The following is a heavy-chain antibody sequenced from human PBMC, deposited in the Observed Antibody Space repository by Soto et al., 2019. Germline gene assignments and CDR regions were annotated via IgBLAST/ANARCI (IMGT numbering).Heavy chain of an antibody. J-gene: IGHJ6*02. Sequence: PGGSLRLSCAASGFTFSGSAMHWVRQASGKGLEWVGRIRSKANSYATAYAASVKGRFTISRDDSKNTAYLQMNSLKTEDTAVYYCTRPAIYSSSWYGPYYYYGMDVWGQGTTVTVSS. V-gene: IGHV3-73*01. CDR2: IRSKANSYAT. CDR3: TRPAIYSSSWYGPYYYYGMDV. D-gene: IGHD6-13*01. CDR1: GFTFSGSA.